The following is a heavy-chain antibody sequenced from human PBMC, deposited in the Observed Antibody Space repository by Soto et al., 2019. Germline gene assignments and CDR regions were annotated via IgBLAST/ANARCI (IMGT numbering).Heavy chain of an antibody. CDR1: GGFVSSGSYY. CDR3: AGVERGTATTVVDAFDI. V-gene: IGHV4-34*01. D-gene: IGHD1-1*01. Sequence: QVQLQQWGAGLLKPSETLSLTCAVYGGFVSSGSYYWSWIRQPPRKGLEWIGEMSHSGGTHFNPSLKSRVTISVDTSKNQFSLKMTSVTAADTALYYCAGVERGTATTVVDAFDIWGPGTMVTVSS. J-gene: IGHJ3*02. CDR2: MSHSGGT.